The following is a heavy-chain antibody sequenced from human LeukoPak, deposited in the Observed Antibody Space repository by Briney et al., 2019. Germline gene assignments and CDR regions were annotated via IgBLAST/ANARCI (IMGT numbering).Heavy chain of an antibody. CDR2: FYVGGAT. V-gene: IGHV3-53*01. CDR3: ARGDGYNFFDY. D-gene: IGHD5-24*01. Sequence: GGSLRLSCAVSGFSVTNNHMSGVRHAPGKGVEGVSVFYVGGATYYADTVKGRFTISRDNSEHTLYLQMKSLRAEDTAVYYCARGDGYNFFDYWGQGTLVTVSS. CDR1: GFSVTNNH. J-gene: IGHJ4*02.